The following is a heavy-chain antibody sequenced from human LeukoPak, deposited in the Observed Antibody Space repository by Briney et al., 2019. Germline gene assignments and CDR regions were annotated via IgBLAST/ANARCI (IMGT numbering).Heavy chain of an antibody. CDR2: ISSSGDTT. J-gene: IGHJ4*01. Sequence: GGSLRLSCAASGFTFSGYSMNWIRQAPGKGLEWVSYISSSGDTTYYADSVRGRFTISRDNTKNSLYLQMNSLRAEDTAVYYCARDPFMTTGWGIDYWGQGTLVTVSS. CDR1: GFTFSGYS. V-gene: IGHV3-11*01. D-gene: IGHD4-17*01. CDR3: ARDPFMTTGWGIDY.